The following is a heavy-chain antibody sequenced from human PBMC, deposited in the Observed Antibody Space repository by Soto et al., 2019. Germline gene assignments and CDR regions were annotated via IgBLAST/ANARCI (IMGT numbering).Heavy chain of an antibody. CDR3: AGRIGKWNYQTGFDP. CDR1: GGSVSSGSYY. D-gene: IGHD1-7*01. Sequence: PSKTLSLTCTVSGGSVSSGSYYWSWIRQPPGKGLEWIGYIYYSGSTNYNPSLKSRVTISVDTSKNQFSLKLSSVTAADTAVYYCAGRIGKWNYQTGFDPWGQGTLVTGSS. J-gene: IGHJ5*02. V-gene: IGHV4-61*01. CDR2: IYYSGST.